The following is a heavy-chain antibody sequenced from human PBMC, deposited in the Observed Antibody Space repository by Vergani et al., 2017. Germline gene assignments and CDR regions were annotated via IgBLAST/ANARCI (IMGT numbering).Heavy chain of an antibody. Sequence: EVQLVQSGAEVKKPGESLKISCKGSGYSFTSYWIGWVRQMPGKGLEWMGSIYPGYSDTRYSPSFQGQVTISADKSISTAYLQWSSLKASDTAMYYCARLRRWLQFILPPDYWGQGTLVTVSS. V-gene: IGHV5-51*01. D-gene: IGHD5-24*01. CDR2: IYPGYSDT. CDR3: ARLRRWLQFILPPDY. CDR1: GYSFTSYW. J-gene: IGHJ4*02.